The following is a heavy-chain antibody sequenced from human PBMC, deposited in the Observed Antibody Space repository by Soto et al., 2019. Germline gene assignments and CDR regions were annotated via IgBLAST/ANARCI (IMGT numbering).Heavy chain of an antibody. D-gene: IGHD6-19*01. J-gene: IGHJ4*02. Sequence: EVHLVESGGGLVQPGGSLRLSCAASGFTFSNYWMGWVRQAPGKGLEWVAIIKNDGSETFYVGSVKGRFTISRDNAKNSVYLQTDSLRADGSAVYYCAGGSGWLMDCWGQGTLVTVSS. CDR2: IKNDGSET. V-gene: IGHV3-7*03. CDR3: AGGSGWLMDC. CDR1: GFTFSNYW.